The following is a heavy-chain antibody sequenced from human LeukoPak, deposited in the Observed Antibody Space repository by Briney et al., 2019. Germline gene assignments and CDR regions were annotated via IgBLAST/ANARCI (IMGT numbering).Heavy chain of an antibody. CDR3: ARSRTFLTYFDY. V-gene: IGHV3-30-3*01. J-gene: IGHJ4*02. Sequence: GGSLRLSCAASGFTFSSYAMHWVRQAPGKGLEWVAVISYDGSNKYYADSVKGRFTISRDNSKNTLYLQMNSLRAEDTAVYYCARSRTFLTYFDYWGQGTLVTVSS. CDR2: ISYDGSNK. CDR1: GFTFSSYA.